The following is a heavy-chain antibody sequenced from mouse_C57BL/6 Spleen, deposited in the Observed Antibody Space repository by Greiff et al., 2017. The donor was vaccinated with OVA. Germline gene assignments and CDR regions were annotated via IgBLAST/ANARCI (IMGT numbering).Heavy chain of an antibody. D-gene: IGHD2-5*01. J-gene: IGHJ1*03. V-gene: IGHV1-39*01. Sequence: VQLQQSGPELVKPGASVKISCKASGYSFTDYNMNWVKQSNGKSLEWIGVINPNYGTTSYNQKFKGKATLTVDQSSSTAYMQLNSLTSEDSAVYYCARRGLLLIVKGGYFDVWGTGTTVTVSS. CDR1: GYSFTDYN. CDR3: ARRGLLLIVKGGYFDV. CDR2: INPNYGTT.